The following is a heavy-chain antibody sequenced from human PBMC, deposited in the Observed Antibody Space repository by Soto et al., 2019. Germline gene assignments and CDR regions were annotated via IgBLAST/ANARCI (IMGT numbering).Heavy chain of an antibody. Sequence: EVQLVESGGGLVQPGGSLKLSCAATGFTFSGSDMHWVRQASGKGLEWVGRVRSKANIYATAYAASVKGRFTSSRDDSKNTVYLQMSSLRTEDTAVYYCTRQGPRDGYNWGFDLWGQGALVTVSS. CDR1: GFTFSGSD. J-gene: IGHJ4*02. CDR3: TRQGPRDGYNWGFDL. V-gene: IGHV3-73*02. CDR2: VRSKANIYAT. D-gene: IGHD5-12*01.